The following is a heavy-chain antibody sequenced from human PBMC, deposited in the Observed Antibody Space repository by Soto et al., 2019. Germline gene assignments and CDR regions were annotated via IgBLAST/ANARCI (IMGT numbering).Heavy chain of an antibody. J-gene: IGHJ6*02. CDR3: ARWCGGAYRSSNTCDTGAYYYGMDV. Sequence: SETLSLTCTVSGGSISSYCWSWIRQPPGKGLEWIGYIYYIGSTNYNPSLKSRVTISVDTSKNQFSLKLSSVTAADTAVYYCARWCGGAYRSSNTCDTGAYYYGMDVWGQGTTVTVSS. D-gene: IGHD2-2*02. CDR1: GGSISSYC. V-gene: IGHV4-59*01. CDR2: IYYIGST.